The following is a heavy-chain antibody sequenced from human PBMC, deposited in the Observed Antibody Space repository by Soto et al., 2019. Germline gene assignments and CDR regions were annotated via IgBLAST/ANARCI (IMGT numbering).Heavy chain of an antibody. CDR2: IYWDDDK. Sequence: QITLKESGPTLVKPTQTLKLTCTFSGFSLSSTRMAVGWIRQPPGKALEWLALIYWDDDKRYSPFLKSRLTITKDTSKNQVVLTMSNMDPVDTARYYCAHIVVAGLGYYFDYWGQRTLVTVSS. CDR1: GFSLSSTRMA. J-gene: IGHJ4*02. CDR3: AHIVVAGLGYYFDY. V-gene: IGHV2-5*02. D-gene: IGHD6-19*01.